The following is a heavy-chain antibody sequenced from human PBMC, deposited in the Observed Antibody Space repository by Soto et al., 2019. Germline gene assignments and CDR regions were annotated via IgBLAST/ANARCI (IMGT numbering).Heavy chain of an antibody. J-gene: IGHJ5*02. V-gene: IGHV3-23*01. CDR2: MSGTGST. Sequence: GGPLRLSCAASGFTFSTYAMSWVRQAPGKGLEWVSGMSGTGSTYYADSVKGRFTISRDNSKNTLSLQMNSLRAEDTAVYYCAKEDWFDPWGQGTLVTVSS. CDR1: GFTFSTYA. CDR3: AKEDWFDP.